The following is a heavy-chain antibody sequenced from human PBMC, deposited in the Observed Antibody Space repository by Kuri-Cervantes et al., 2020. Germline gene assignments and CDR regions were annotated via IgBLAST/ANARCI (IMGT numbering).Heavy chain of an antibody. CDR2: ISAYYGNT. CDR1: GYTFTTYG. J-gene: IGHJ4*02. Sequence: ASVKVSCKASGYTFTTYGISWVRQAPGQGLEWLGWISAYYGNTNYAQKFQGRVTMTRNTSISTAYMELSSLRSEDTAVYYCARVGSIVGASRGDPHFDYWGQGTLVTVSS. D-gene: IGHD1-26*01. CDR3: ARVGSIVGASRGDPHFDY. V-gene: IGHV1-18*01.